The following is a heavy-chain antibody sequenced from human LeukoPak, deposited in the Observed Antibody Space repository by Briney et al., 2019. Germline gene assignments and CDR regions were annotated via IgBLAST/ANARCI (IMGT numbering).Heavy chain of an antibody. V-gene: IGHV3-30*18. Sequence: GGSLRLSCAASGFTFSSYGMHWVRQAPGKGLEWVAVISYDGSNKYYADSVKGRFTISRDNSKNTLYLQMNSLRAEDTAVYYCAKDRPPYGDYSYWGQGTLVTVSS. CDR1: GFTFSSYG. J-gene: IGHJ4*02. CDR3: AKDRPPYGDYSY. D-gene: IGHD4-17*01. CDR2: ISYDGSNK.